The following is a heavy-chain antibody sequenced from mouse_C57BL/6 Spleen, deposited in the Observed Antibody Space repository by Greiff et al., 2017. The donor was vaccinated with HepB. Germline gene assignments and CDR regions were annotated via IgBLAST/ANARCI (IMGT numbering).Heavy chain of an antibody. Sequence: QVQLQQSGAELVRPGASVTLSCKASGYTFTDYEMHWVKQTPVHGLEWIGAIDPETGGTAYNQKFKGKAILTADKSSSTAYMELRSLTSEDSAVYYFTPEGTYYGSIPWFAYWGQGTLVTVSA. CDR3: TPEGTYYGSIPWFAY. J-gene: IGHJ3*01. D-gene: IGHD1-1*01. CDR1: GYTFTDYE. V-gene: IGHV1-15*01. CDR2: IDPETGGT.